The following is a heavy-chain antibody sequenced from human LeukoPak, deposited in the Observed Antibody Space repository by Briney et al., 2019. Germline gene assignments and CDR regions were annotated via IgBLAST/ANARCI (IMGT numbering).Heavy chain of an antibody. V-gene: IGHV3-20*04. CDR3: ARGLYYYDSSSFDY. CDR1: GFTFSSYS. J-gene: IGHJ4*02. D-gene: IGHD3-22*01. Sequence: GGSLRLSCAVSGFTFSSYSMNWVRQAPGKGLEWVSGINWNGGSTGYADSVKGRFTISRDNAKNSLYLQMNSLRAEDTALYYCARGLYYYDSSSFDYWGQGTLVTVSS. CDR2: INWNGGST.